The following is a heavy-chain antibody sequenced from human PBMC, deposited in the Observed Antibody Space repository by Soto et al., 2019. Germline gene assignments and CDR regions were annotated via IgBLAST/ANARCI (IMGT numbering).Heavy chain of an antibody. V-gene: IGHV1-69*13. Sequence: ASVKVSCKASGGTFSNYAISWVRQAPGQGLEWMGGITPIFGAANYAQKFQGRVTITADESTNTAHMELSSLRSEDTALYYCARGWSYDILTAYSYWGQGTLVTVSS. CDR3: ARGWSYDILTAYSY. D-gene: IGHD3-9*01. CDR1: GGTFSNYA. CDR2: ITPIFGAA. J-gene: IGHJ4*02.